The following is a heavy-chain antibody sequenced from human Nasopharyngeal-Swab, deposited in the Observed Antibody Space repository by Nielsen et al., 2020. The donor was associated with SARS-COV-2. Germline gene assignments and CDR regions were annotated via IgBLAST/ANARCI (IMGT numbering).Heavy chain of an antibody. CDR2: IIPIFGTA. CDR3: ARDGGVVVVVAATPFYYYGMDV. J-gene: IGHJ6*02. CDR1: GGTFSSYA. D-gene: IGHD2-15*01. Sequence: SVKVSCKASGGTFSSYAISWVRQAPGQGLEWMGGIIPIFGTANYAQKFQGRVTITADESTSTAYMELSSLRSEDPAVYYCARDGGVVVVVAATPFYYYGMDVWGQGTTVTVSS. V-gene: IGHV1-69*13.